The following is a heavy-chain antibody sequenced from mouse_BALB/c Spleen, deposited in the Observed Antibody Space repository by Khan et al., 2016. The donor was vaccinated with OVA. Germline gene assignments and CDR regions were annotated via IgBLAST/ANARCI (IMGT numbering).Heavy chain of an antibody. CDR1: GYTFTNYG. CDR2: INTYTGQP. CDR3: TRRISYFALDY. Sequence: QFQLVQSGPDLKKPGETVKISCKASGYTFTNYGMNWVKQGPGKGLKWMGWINTYTGQPTYADDFKGRFAFSLETSASTAYLQINHLKNEDTATYFCTRRISYFALDYWGQGTSVTVSS. V-gene: IGHV9-3-1*01. D-gene: IGHD2-4*01. J-gene: IGHJ4*01.